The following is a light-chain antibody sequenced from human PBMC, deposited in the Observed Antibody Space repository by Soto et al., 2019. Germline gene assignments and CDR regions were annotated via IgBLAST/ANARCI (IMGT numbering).Light chain of an antibody. CDR3: QQYARAPRT. CDR1: QSISRY. CDR2: GAX. Sequence: IVLTQSPGTLSLSPGERTTLSCRASQSISRYLAWYQQKPGQCPRLLIXGAXSRATGIPDRFSGSGSGTDFTLTISRMEPEDFAVYYCQQYARAPRTFGQGTKVDIK. J-gene: IGKJ1*01. V-gene: IGKV3-20*01.